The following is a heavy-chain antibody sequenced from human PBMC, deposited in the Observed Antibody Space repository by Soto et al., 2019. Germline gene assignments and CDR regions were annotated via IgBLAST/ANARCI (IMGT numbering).Heavy chain of an antibody. D-gene: IGHD6-19*01. J-gene: IGHJ3*02. CDR2: IYYSGST. CDR1: GDSITSNSYF. CDR3: ARPIAVAGTWYAFDI. V-gene: IGHV4-39*07. Sequence: PSVTLSLTRPVSGDSITSNSYFWAWIRQPPGKGLEWIGSIYYSGSTNYNTSLKSRVTISVDTSKNQFSLKLSSVTAADTAVYYCARPIAVAGTWYAFDIWGQGTMVTVSS.